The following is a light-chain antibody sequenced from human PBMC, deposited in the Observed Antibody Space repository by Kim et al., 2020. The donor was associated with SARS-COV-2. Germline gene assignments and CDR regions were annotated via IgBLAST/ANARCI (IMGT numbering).Light chain of an antibody. Sequence: ASTGDRVTITCRASQGISSYLAWYQQKPGKAPKLLIYAASTLQSGVPSRFSGSGSGTDFILTISCLQSEDFATYYCQQYYSYPRYTFGQGTKLEI. V-gene: IGKV1-8*01. J-gene: IGKJ2*01. CDR3: QQYYSYPRYT. CDR2: AAS. CDR1: QGISSY.